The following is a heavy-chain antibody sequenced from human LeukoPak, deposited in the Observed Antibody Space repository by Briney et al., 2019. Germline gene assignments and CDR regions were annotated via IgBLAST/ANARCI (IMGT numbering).Heavy chain of an antibody. CDR2: ISYDGSNK. CDR3: AKGERPPDY. D-gene: IGHD1-1*01. V-gene: IGHV3-30*18. Sequence: GGSLRLSCAASGFTFSSYGMHWVRQAPGEGLEWVAVISYDGSNKYYADSVKGRFTISRDNSKNTLYLQMNSLRAEDTAVYYCAKGERPPDYWGQGTLVTVSS. CDR1: GFTFSSYG. J-gene: IGHJ4*02.